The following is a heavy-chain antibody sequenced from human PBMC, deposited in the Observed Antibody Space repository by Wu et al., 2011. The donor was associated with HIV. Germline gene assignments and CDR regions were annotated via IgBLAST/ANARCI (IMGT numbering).Heavy chain of an antibody. CDR1: GYTFTAYY. CDR2: INPHSGGT. Sequence: QVQPVQSGAEVKKPGASVKVSCKASGYTFTAYYMHWLRQAPGQGLEWMGWINPHSGGTNFAQKFQGRVTMTRDTSITTAYMELSRLRSDDTAVYYCARDTHRGASGRYDYWGQGTLITVSS. D-gene: IGHD6-25*01. V-gene: IGHV1-2*02. J-gene: IGHJ4*02. CDR3: ARDTHRGASGRYDY.